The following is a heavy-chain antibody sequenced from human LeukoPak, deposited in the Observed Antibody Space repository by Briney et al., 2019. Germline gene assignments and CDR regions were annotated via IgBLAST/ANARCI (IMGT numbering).Heavy chain of an antibody. CDR1: GGSISSHY. Sequence: SETLSLTCTVSGGSISSHYWSWIRQPPGKGLEWIGYIYYSGSTNYNPSLKSRVTISVDTSNNQFSLKLSSVTAADTAVYYCARVTTEYWFDPWGQGTLVTVSS. D-gene: IGHD4-11*01. CDR2: IYYSGST. J-gene: IGHJ5*02. CDR3: ARVTTEYWFDP. V-gene: IGHV4-59*11.